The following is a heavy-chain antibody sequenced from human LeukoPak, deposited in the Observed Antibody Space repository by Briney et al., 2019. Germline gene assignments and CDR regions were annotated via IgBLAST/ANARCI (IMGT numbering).Heavy chain of an antibody. V-gene: IGHV3-7*01. D-gene: IGHD3-3*01. CDR2: IKQDGSEK. J-gene: IGHJ6*02. Sequence: GGSLRLSCAASGFTFSSYWMSWVRQAPGKGLEWVANIKQDGSEKYYVDSVKGRFTISRDNAKNSLYLQMNSLRAEDTAVYYCARDSAFFYYYGVDVWGQGTTVTVSS. CDR3: ARDSAFFYYYGVDV. CDR1: GFTFSSYW.